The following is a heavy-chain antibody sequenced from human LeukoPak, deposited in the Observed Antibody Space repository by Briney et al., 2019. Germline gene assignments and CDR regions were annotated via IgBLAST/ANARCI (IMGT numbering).Heavy chain of an antibody. J-gene: IGHJ5*02. Sequence: GGSLRLSCAATGFPFRSYWMSWVRQAPGKGLEWVANMKQDGSEKYYVDSVKGRFTISRDNAKNSLYLQMNSLRAEDTAVYYCARTYDFWSGQHPNWFDPWGQGTLVTVSS. CDR1: GFPFRSYW. CDR2: MKQDGSEK. CDR3: ARTYDFWSGQHPNWFDP. V-gene: IGHV3-7*01. D-gene: IGHD3-3*01.